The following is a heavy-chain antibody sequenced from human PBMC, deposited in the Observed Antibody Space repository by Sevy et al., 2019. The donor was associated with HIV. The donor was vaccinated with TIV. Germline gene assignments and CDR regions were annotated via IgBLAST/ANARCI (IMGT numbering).Heavy chain of an antibody. CDR3: ARDFYYDILTGYFPAFDY. D-gene: IGHD3-9*01. CDR1: GYTFTSYG. V-gene: IGHV1-18*01. CDR2: LSAYNGNT. Sequence: ASVKVSCKASGYTFTSYGISWVRQAPGQGLEWMGWLSAYNGNTNYAQKLQGRVTMTTDTSTSTAYMELRSLRSDDTAVYYCARDFYYDILTGYFPAFDYWGQGTLVTVSS. J-gene: IGHJ4*02.